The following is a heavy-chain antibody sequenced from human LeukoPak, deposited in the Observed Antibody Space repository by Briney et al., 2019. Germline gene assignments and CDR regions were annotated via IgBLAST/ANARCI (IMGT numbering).Heavy chain of an antibody. V-gene: IGHV3-43*02. J-gene: IGHJ4*02. CDR2: ISGDGGST. D-gene: IGHD5-24*01. CDR1: GFTFSSYA. Sequence: PGRSLRLSCAASGFTFSSYAMHWVRQAPGKGLEWVSLISGDGGSTYYVVSVKGRFTISRDNSKNSLYLHMNSLTTGDTALYYCAKDYVRDGYNYGVFQNWGRGTLVTVSS. CDR3: AKDYVRDGYNYGVFQN.